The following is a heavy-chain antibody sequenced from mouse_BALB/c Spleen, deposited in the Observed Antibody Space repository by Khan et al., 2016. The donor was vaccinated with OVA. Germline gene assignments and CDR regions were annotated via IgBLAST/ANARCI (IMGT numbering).Heavy chain of an antibody. Sequence: QIQLVQSGPELKKPGETVKISCKASGFTFTNYGMNWVKQAPGKGLKWMGWINTYTGEPTYADDFKGRFAFSLDTSASTAYLQINNLKNEDMATXVCARTYYRYDRYFDVWGAGTTVTVSS. J-gene: IGHJ1*01. CDR1: GFTFTNYG. D-gene: IGHD2-14*01. CDR3: ARTYYRYDRYFDV. CDR2: INTYTGEP. V-gene: IGHV9-1*02.